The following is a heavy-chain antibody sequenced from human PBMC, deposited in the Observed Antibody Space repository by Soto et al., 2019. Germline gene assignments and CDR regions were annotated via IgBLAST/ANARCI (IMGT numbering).Heavy chain of an antibody. CDR3: ARDKMVRGVIISRPLGMDV. V-gene: IGHV3-30-3*01. D-gene: IGHD3-10*01. CDR1: GFTFSSYA. J-gene: IGHJ6*02. CDR2: ISYDGSNK. Sequence: GGSLRLSCAASGFTFSSYAMHWVRQAPGKGLEWVAVISYDGSNKYYADSVKGRFTISRDNSKNTLYLQMNSLRAEDTAVYYCARDKMVRGVIISRPLGMDVWGQGTTVTVSS.